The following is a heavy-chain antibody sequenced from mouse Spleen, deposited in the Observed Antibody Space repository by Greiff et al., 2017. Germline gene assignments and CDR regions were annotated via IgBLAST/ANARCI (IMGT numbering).Heavy chain of an antibody. D-gene: IGHD2-1*01. CDR1: GYTFTSYW. J-gene: IGHJ4*01. CDR3: ARFYDGSYNYAMDY. CDR2: IDPSASYT. Sequence: QVQLQQPGAELVKPGASVKLSCKASGYTFTSYWMQWVKQRPGQGLEWIGEIDPSASYTNYNQKFKGKATLTVDTSSSTAYMQLSSLTSEDSAVYYCARFYDGSYNYAMDYWGQGTSVTVSS. V-gene: IGHV1-50*01.